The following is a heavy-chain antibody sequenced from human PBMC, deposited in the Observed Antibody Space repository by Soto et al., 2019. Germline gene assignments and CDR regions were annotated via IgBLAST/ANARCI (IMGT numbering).Heavy chain of an antibody. V-gene: IGHV3-48*03. CDR1: GFTFSSYE. Sequence: GGSLRLSCAASGFTFSSYEMNWVRQAPGKGLEWVSYISSSGSTIYYADSVKGRFTISRDNAKNSLYLQMNSLRVEDTAVYYCAKERTFGPPLVRFDSWGQGTLVTVSS. CDR3: AKERTFGPPLVRFDS. CDR2: ISSSGSTI. J-gene: IGHJ4*02. D-gene: IGHD6-6*01.